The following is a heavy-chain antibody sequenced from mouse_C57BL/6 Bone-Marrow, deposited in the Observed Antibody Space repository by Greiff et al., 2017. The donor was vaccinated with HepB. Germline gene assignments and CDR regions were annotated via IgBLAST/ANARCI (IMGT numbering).Heavy chain of an antibody. CDR1: GFTFSDDG. V-gene: IGHV5-17*01. Sequence: EVKLMESGGGLVKPGGSLKLSCAASGFTFSDDGMHWVRQAPEKGLEWVAYISSGSSTIYYADTVKGRFTISRYNAKNTLFLQMTSLRSEDTAMYYCAIILYAMDYSGQGPSVTVSS. CDR2: ISSGSSTI. CDR3: AIILYAMDY. J-gene: IGHJ4*01.